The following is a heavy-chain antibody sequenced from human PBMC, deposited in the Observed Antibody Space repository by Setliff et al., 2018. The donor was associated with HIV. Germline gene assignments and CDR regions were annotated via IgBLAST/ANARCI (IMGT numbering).Heavy chain of an antibody. V-gene: IGHV4-59*01. J-gene: IGHJ5*02. Sequence: PSETLSLTCTVSGDSISSYYWSWIRQPPEKGLEWIGYIYYSGSTNYNHSLKSRVTISVDTSKNQFSLKLSSVTAADTAVYYCAIKGAATGTGWFDPWGQGTLVTVSS. CDR1: GDSISSYY. CDR3: AIKGAATGTGWFDP. D-gene: IGHD6-13*01. CDR2: IYYSGST.